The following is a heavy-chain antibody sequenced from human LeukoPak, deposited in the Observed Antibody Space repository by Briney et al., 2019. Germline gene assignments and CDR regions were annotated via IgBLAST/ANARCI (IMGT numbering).Heavy chain of an antibody. J-gene: IGHJ4*02. CDR1: VFTFSNYA. CDR2: VSGRDDST. V-gene: IGHV3-23*01. D-gene: IGHD3-9*01. Sequence: GASLRLSCAASVFTFSNYAMSWVRQAPGKGLQCVSAVSGRDDSTYYADSVKGRFTISRDTSKNTLYLQMNSLRAEDTAVYYCAKWGDYDILTGYYDSDYGGQGTLVTVSS. CDR3: AKWGDYDILTGYYDSDY.